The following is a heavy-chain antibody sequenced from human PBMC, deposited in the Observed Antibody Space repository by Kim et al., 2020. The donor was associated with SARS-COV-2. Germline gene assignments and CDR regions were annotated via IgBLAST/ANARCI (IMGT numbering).Heavy chain of an antibody. CDR3: ARDPFGYCTNGVCLSYGMDV. CDR1: GFTFSSYW. CDR2: INSDGSST. V-gene: IGHV3-74*01. D-gene: IGHD2-8*01. Sequence: GGSLRLSCAASGFTFSSYWMHWVRQAPGKGLVWVSRINSDGSSTSYADSVKGRFTISRDNAKNTLYLQMNSLRAEDTAVYYCARDPFGYCTNGVCLSYGMDVWGQGTTVTVSS. J-gene: IGHJ6*02.